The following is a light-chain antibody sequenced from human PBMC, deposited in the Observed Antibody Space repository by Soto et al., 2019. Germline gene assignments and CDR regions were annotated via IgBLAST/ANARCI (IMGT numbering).Light chain of an antibody. CDR3: SSYAGSSNV. CDR2: FNN. V-gene: IGLV1-44*01. CDR1: SSDIGSNT. J-gene: IGLJ1*01. Sequence: QSVLTQPPSASGTPGQGVTISCSGSSSDIGSNTVNWYQQLPGTAPKLLIYFNNQRPSGVPDRFSGSKSGTSASLAISGLQSEDEADYYCSSYAGSSNVFGTGTKLTVL.